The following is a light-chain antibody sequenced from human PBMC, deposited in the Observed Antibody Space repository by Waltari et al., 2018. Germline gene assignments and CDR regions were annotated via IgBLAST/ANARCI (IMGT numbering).Light chain of an antibody. CDR3: SAWDSNLSAYV. CDR1: SNNVGNQG. J-gene: IGLJ1*01. Sequence: QAGLTQPPSVSKALRQTATLTCTGNSNNVGNQGAAWLQQHQGHPPKLLSYRNNDRPSGISERFSASGSGNTASLTITGLQPEDEADYYCSAWDSNLSAYVFGSGTKVTVL. V-gene: IGLV10-54*04. CDR2: RNN.